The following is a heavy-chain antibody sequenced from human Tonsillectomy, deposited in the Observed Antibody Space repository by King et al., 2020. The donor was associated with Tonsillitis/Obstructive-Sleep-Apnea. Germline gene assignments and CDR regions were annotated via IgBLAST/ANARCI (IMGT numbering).Heavy chain of an antibody. D-gene: IGHD6-19*01. CDR3: ARAGGSGWYNYYYYYYMDV. Sequence: VQLQESGPGLVKPSETLSLNCTVSGGSVSSGSYYWSWIRQPPGKGLECIGYIYYSGSTNYNPSLKSRVTISVDTSKNQFSLKLSSVTAADTAVYYCARAGGSGWYNYYYYYYMDVWGKGTTVTVSS. CDR2: IYYSGST. V-gene: IGHV4-61*01. J-gene: IGHJ6*03. CDR1: GGSVSSGSYY.